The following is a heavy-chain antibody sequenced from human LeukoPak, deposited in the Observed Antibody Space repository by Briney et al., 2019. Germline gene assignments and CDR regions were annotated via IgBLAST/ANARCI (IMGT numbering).Heavy chain of an antibody. V-gene: IGHV3-66*01. D-gene: IGHD3-16*01. J-gene: IGHJ3*02. Sequence: GGSLRLSCAASGFTVTNSYMSWVRQAPGKGLEWVSVIYSGGNTYYADSVKGRFTISRGNSKNTLYLQMNSLRAEDTAVYYCARDQMIGTFDIWGQGTMVTVSS. CDR3: ARDQMIGTFDI. CDR2: IYSGGNT. CDR1: GFTVTNSY.